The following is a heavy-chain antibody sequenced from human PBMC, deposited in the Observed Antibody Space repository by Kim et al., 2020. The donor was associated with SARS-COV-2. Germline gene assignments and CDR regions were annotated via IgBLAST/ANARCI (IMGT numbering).Heavy chain of an antibody. Sequence: SQKFQGRLTITRDTSASRAYMELSSLRSEDTAVYYCARDGGNWNDSCMDVWGQGTTVTVSS. J-gene: IGHJ6*02. D-gene: IGHD1-20*01. V-gene: IGHV1-3*01. CDR3: ARDGGNWNDSCMDV.